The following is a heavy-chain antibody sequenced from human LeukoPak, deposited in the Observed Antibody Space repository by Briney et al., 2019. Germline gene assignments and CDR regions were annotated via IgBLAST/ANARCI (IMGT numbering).Heavy chain of an antibody. CDR3: AKSRSGSGNYYYFDY. CDR1: GFTFSSYA. J-gene: IGHJ4*02. D-gene: IGHD1-26*01. Sequence: PGRSLRLSCAASGFTFSSYALGWVRQAPGKGLEWVSTISGNGGSAYYADSVKGRFTISRDNSKNTLYLQMNSLRAEDTAVYYCAKSRSGSGNYYYFDYWGQGTLVTVSS. V-gene: IGHV3-23*01. CDR2: ISGNGGSA.